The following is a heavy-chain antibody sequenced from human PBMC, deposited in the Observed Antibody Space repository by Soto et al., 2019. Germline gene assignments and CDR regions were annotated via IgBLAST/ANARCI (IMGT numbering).Heavy chain of an antibody. D-gene: IGHD3-9*01. CDR1: GFTCSSYW. J-gene: IGHJ3*02. Sequence: GGSLRLSCAASGFTCSSYWMSWVRQAPGKWLEWVANKKQEGSEKYYVDSVKGRFAISRDNAKNSLYLQMNSLRAEDTAVYYCARDRDYDILTGSSFDAFDIWGQGTMVTVSS. V-gene: IGHV3-7*01. CDR2: KKQEGSEK. CDR3: ARDRDYDILTGSSFDAFDI.